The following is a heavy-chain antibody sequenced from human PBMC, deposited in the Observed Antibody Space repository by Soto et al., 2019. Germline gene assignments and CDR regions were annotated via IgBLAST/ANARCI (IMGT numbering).Heavy chain of an antibody. D-gene: IGHD1-26*01. CDR3: TREASTWAFAFDL. J-gene: IGHJ3*01. Sequence: EVQLLESGGGLVQPGGSLRLSCAASGYTFSNYAMSWVRQAPGKGLQWVSTIFGSGAPTHYADSVKGRFAISRDNSNTTLFLQMDRLKGEDTAVYYCTREASTWAFAFDLWGQGTRVAVSS. CDR1: GYTFSNYA. CDR2: IFGSGAPT. V-gene: IGHV3-23*01.